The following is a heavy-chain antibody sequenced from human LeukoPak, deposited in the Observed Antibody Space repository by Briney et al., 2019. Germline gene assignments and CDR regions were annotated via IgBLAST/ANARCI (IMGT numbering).Heavy chain of an antibody. CDR1: GFTFDDYA. CDR3: ARSRVAANGEYDY. J-gene: IGHJ4*02. CDR2: LSWNSASI. D-gene: IGHD2-8*01. V-gene: IGHV3-9*01. Sequence: GRSLRLSCAASGFTFDDYAMHWVRHAPGKGLEWVSGLSWNSASIVYADSVNGRFTISRDNAKNSLYLQMNSLRPEDSAFYYCARSRVAANGEYDYWGQGTLLTVSS.